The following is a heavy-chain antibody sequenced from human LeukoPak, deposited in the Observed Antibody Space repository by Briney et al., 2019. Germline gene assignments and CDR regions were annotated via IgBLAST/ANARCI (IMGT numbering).Heavy chain of an antibody. V-gene: IGHV3-7*05. J-gene: IGHJ4*02. D-gene: IGHD4/OR15-4a*01. CDR2: IKQDGSEK. CDR1: GFTFRSYW. CDR3: ARDGAPWDY. Sequence: GGSLRLSCAASGFTFRSYWMSWVRQAPGKGLEFVANIKQDGSEKYYVDSVKGRFTISRDNTKNSLYLQMNSLGAEDTAVYYCARDGAPWDYWGQGTLVTVSS.